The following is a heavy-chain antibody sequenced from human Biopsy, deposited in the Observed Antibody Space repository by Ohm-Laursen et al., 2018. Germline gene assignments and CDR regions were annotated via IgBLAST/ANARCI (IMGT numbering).Heavy chain of an antibody. CDR2: IYHTGIT. CDR1: DGSISNIINY. V-gene: IGHV4-39*01. D-gene: IGHD3-10*01. Sequence: SQTLSLTCTVTDGSISNIINYWGWIRQPLGKGLEWLGSIYHTGITDYNPSLKSPDTISVNTSNNQFSLKLSSLTAADTAVYYCARHSFGSGRDFWGQGTLVTVSS. J-gene: IGHJ4*02. CDR3: ARHSFGSGRDF.